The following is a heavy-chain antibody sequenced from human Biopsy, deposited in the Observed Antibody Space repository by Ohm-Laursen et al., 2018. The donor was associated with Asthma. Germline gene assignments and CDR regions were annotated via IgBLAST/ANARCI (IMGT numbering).Heavy chain of an antibody. Sequence: TLSLTCTVYGGYLTGHYWNWIRQPPGKGLEWIGEIDQSGYTNYNPSLKSRVTISVDTSKNQFHLNLSSVTAADTAVYFCARAAITGIRGWFDPWGQGTQVTVSS. D-gene: IGHD1-20*01. V-gene: IGHV4-34*01. CDR3: ARAAITGIRGWFDP. CDR2: IDQSGYT. CDR1: GGYLTGHY. J-gene: IGHJ5*02.